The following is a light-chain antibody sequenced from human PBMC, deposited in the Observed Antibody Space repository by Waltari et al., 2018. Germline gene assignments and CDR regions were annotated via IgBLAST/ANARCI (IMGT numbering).Light chain of an antibody. J-gene: IGLJ1*01. CDR1: TGPFTSPHY. CDR2: HTS. Sequence: QAVVTQEPSLTVSPGGTVTLTCGPSTGPFTSPHYPYWFQQKSGQAPRTLIYHTSNKHSWTPARFSGSLLGGKAALTLSGAQSEDEAEYYCLLSYSGARVFGAGTKVTVL. CDR3: LLSYSGARV. V-gene: IGLV7-46*01.